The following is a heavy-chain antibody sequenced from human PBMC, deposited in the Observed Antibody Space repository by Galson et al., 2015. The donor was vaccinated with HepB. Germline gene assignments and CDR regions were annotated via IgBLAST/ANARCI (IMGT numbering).Heavy chain of an antibody. V-gene: IGHV3-30*18. J-gene: IGHJ6*02. CDR3: AKPILGHYYGLHV. CDR2: ISDDGSYT. CDR1: GFTFTNYG. Sequence: SLRLSCAASGFTFTNYGLHWVRQAPGKGLEWVAFISDDGSYTYFPDSVTGRFTISRDNSKNTLYLQMNSLRAEDTAVYYCAKPILGHYYGLHVWGQGTSVTVSS. D-gene: IGHD3-9*01.